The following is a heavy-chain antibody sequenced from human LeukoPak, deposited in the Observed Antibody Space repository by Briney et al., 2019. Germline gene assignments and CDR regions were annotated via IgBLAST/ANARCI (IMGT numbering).Heavy chain of an antibody. CDR2: IRYDGSKK. CDR1: GFTFSSYG. V-gene: IGHV3-30*02. CDR3: ANFLPPYYFDY. J-gene: IGHJ4*02. Sequence: GGSLRLSCAASGFTFSSYGMHWVRQAPGKGLGWVAFIRYDGSKKYYADSVKGRFTISRDNSKDTLYLQMNSLRAEDTAVYYCANFLPPYYFDYWGQGTLVTVSS.